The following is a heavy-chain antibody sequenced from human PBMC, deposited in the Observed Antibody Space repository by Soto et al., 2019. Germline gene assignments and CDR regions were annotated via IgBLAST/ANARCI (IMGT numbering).Heavy chain of an antibody. V-gene: IGHV3-53*01. D-gene: IGHD5-18*01. Sequence: GGSLRLSCAASGFTVSSNYMSWVRQAPGKGLEWVSVIYSGGITYYADSVKGRFTISRDNSKNMLYLQMNSLRAEDTAVYYCARVRGGGYSYGYDYWGQRTLVTVSS. CDR3: ARVRGGGYSYGYDY. CDR1: GFTVSSNY. CDR2: IYSGGIT. J-gene: IGHJ4*02.